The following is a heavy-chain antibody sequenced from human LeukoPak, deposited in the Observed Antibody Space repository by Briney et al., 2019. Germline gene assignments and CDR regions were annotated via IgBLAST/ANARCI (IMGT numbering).Heavy chain of an antibody. CDR1: GYTFTGYG. Sequence: ASVKVSCKASGYTFTGYGISWVRQAPGQGLEWMGWISAYNGNTKYARKLQDRVTMTTDTSTSTAYMELRSLKSDDTAVYYCARDDLGYCNGGSCYSLFNYWGQGTLSPSPQ. J-gene: IGHJ4*02. CDR3: ARDDLGYCNGGSCYSLFNY. CDR2: ISAYNGNT. D-gene: IGHD2-15*01. V-gene: IGHV1-18*01.